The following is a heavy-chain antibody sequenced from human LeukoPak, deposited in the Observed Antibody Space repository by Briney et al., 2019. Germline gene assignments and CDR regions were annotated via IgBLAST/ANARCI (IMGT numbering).Heavy chain of an antibody. CDR2: ISSSGSTI. V-gene: IGHV3-11*01. CDR1: GFTFSDYY. J-gene: IGHJ5*02. Sequence: GGSLRLSCAASGFTFSDYYMSWIRQAPGKGLEWVSYISSSGSTIYYADSVKGRFTISRDNAKNSLYLQMNSLRAEDTAVYYCASYASYDSSGYLPPWGQGTLVTVSS. D-gene: IGHD3-22*01. CDR3: ASYASYDSSGYLPP.